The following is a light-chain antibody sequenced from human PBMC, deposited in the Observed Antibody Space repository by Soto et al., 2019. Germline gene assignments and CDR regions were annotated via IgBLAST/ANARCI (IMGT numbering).Light chain of an antibody. Sequence: DIQMTQSPSSLSASVGDRVTITCRASQSISSYLNWYQQKPGKAPKLLIYAASSLQSGVPSRFSGCGSGIYFTLTISSLQPEDVSTYYYQQSYSWITFGPGTKVDIK. CDR2: AAS. V-gene: IGKV1-39*01. J-gene: IGKJ3*01. CDR3: QQSYSWIT. CDR1: QSISSY.